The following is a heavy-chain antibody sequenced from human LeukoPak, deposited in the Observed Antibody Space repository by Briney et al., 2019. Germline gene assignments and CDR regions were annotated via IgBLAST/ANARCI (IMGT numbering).Heavy chain of an antibody. Sequence: GGSLRISCAASGFTFNNYGMHWVRQAAGKGLEWVAFIRYDGSKDYYADSVKGRFTISRDNSKNTLYLQMSSLRPDDTAVYYCAKVHGFYYILQHWGQGTLVTVST. CDR1: GFTFNNYG. CDR3: AKVHGFYYILQH. D-gene: IGHD3-10*01. J-gene: IGHJ1*01. V-gene: IGHV3-30*02. CDR2: IRYDGSKD.